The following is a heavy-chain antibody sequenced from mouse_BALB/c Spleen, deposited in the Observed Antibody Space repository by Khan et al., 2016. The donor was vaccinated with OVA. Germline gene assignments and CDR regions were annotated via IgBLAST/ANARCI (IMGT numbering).Heavy chain of an antibody. CDR3: VRDGAYHRNDGWFAY. V-gene: IGHV1-4*01. J-gene: IGHJ3*01. CDR1: GYTFTSYT. Sequence: VQLQESGAELARPGASVKMSCKASGYTFTSYTIHWIKERPGKGLEWIGYINPSNGYTNYNQKFKDKATLTTDKSSTTAYLQLSSLTSDDSAVYNCVRDGAYHRNDGWFAYWGQGTLVTVSA. D-gene: IGHD2-14*01. CDR2: INPSNGYT.